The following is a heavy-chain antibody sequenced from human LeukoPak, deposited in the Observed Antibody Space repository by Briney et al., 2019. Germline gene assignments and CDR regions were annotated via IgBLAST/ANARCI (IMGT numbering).Heavy chain of an antibody. D-gene: IGHD3-10*01. Sequence: GGSLRLSCAASGFTFSSYAMTWVRQAPGKGLEWVSAISGSGVSTYYADSVKGRFTISRDNSKNTLFLQMHSLRAEDTAVYYCAKGPASGSYNWFDPWGQGTLVTVSS. CDR1: GFTFSSYA. CDR3: AKGPASGSYNWFDP. CDR2: ISGSGVST. J-gene: IGHJ5*02. V-gene: IGHV3-23*01.